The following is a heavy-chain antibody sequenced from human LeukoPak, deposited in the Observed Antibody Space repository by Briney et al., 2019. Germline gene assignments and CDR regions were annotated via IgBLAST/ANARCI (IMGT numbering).Heavy chain of an antibody. CDR1: GFTFSSYS. D-gene: IGHD6-19*01. V-gene: IGHV3-21*01. J-gene: IGHJ4*02. CDR3: ARDSSGWPSDY. Sequence: GGSLRLSCAASGFTFSSYSINWVRQAPGKGLEWVSSISSSSSYIYYADSVKGRFTISRDNAKNSLYLQMNSLRAEDTAVYYCARDSSGWPSDYWGQGTLVTVSS. CDR2: ISSSSSYI.